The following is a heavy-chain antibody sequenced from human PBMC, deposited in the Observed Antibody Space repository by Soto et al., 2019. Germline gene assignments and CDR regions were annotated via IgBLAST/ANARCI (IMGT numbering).Heavy chain of an antibody. Sequence: SETLSLTCAVYGGSFSGYYWSWIRQPPGKGLEWIGEINHSGSTNYNPSLKSRVTISVDTSKNQFSLQLSSVTAADTAVYYCARGYCSGGSCYYYYYGMDVWGQGTTVTVSS. V-gene: IGHV4-34*01. CDR2: INHSGST. J-gene: IGHJ6*02. CDR3: ARGYCSGGSCYYYYYGMDV. D-gene: IGHD2-15*01. CDR1: GGSFSGYY.